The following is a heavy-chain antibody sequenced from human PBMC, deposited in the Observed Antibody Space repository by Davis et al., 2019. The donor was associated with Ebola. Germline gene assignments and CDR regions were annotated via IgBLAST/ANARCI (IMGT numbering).Heavy chain of an antibody. CDR3: ARTISRDIVLMVYAIGAFDI. CDR1: GFTFNSYW. CDR2: IKQDGSEK. Sequence: GGSLRLSCAASGFTFNSYWMSWVRQAPGKGLEWVANIKQDGSEKYYVDSVKGRFTISRDNAKNSLYLQMNSLRAEDTAVYYCARTISRDIVLMVYAIGAFDIWGQGTMVTVSS. V-gene: IGHV3-7*01. J-gene: IGHJ3*02. D-gene: IGHD2-8*01.